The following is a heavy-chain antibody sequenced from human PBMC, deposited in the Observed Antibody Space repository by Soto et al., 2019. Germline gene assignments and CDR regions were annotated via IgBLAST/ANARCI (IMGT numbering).Heavy chain of an antibody. CDR2: INPDGSVG. D-gene: IGHD3-16*01. V-gene: IGHV3-7*03. Sequence: GGSLRLSCVASGFTFSTYWMNWVRQAPGMGLEWVANINPDGSVGMYVDSVKGRFTISRDNAKNSLYLQMNSLRTDDTAVYFCAGWGGHDYNYWGQGILVTVSS. J-gene: IGHJ4*02. CDR1: GFTFSTYW. CDR3: AGWGGHDYNY.